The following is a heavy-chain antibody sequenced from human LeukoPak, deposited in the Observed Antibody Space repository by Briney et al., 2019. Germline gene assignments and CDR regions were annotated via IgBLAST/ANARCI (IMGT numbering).Heavy chain of an antibody. V-gene: IGHV3-11*01. CDR2: ISSSGSTI. J-gene: IGHJ4*02. Sequence: PGGSLRLSCAASGFTFSDYYMSWIRQAPGKGLEWVSYISSSGSTIYYADSVKGRFTISRDNSKNTLYLQMNSLRAEDTAVYFCARRSGVAVAGAFDYWGQGTLVTVSS. CDR1: GFTFSDYY. D-gene: IGHD6-19*01. CDR3: ARRSGVAVAGAFDY.